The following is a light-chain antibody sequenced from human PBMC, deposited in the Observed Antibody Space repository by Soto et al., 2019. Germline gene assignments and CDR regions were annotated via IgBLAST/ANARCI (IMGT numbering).Light chain of an antibody. J-gene: IGLJ1*01. Sequence: QSVLTQPASVSGSPGQSITISCTGTISDVGSYNLVSWYQQHPGKAPKLMIYEVSKRPSGVSNRFSGSKSGSTASLTISGLQAEDEADYYCCSYAGSSTPLIFGTGTKVTVL. CDR2: EVS. CDR3: CSYAGSSTPLI. CDR1: ISDVGSYNL. V-gene: IGLV2-23*02.